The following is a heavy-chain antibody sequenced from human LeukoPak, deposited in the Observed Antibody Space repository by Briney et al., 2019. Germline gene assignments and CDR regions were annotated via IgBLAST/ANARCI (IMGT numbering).Heavy chain of an antibody. CDR2: VRSRPYGGTS. J-gene: IGHJ5*01. CDR3: SRADTIPGVMDWFDS. CDR1: GFTFGDYA. V-gene: IGHV3-49*04. D-gene: IGHD2-2*01. Sequence: PGGSLRLSCTVSGFTFGDYAIAWVRQAPGEGLQWVGLVRSRPYGGTSEYAASVKARFTISRDDSKSTAYLDMNSLKTEDTAVYYCSRADTIPGVMDWFDSWGQGYLVTASS.